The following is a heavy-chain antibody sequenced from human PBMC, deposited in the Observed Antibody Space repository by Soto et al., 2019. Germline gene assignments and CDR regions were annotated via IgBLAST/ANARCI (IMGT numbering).Heavy chain of an antibody. J-gene: IGHJ5*02. CDR3: ARVATMVRGVSNWFDP. V-gene: IGHV1-46*01. CDR1: GYAFTSYY. CDR2: INPSGGST. D-gene: IGHD3-10*01. Sequence: ASVKVSCKASGYAFTSYYMHWVRQAPGQGLEWMGIINPSGGSTSYAQKFQGRVTMTRDTSTSTVYMELSSLRSEDTAMYYCARVATMVRGVSNWFDPWGQGTLVTVSS.